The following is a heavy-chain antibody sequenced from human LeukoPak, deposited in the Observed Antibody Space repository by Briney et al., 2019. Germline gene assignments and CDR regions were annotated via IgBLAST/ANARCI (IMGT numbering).Heavy chain of an antibody. CDR1: GFTFSSYG. CDR3: AKDQAVAVLDH. D-gene: IGHD6-19*01. V-gene: IGHV3-30*18. J-gene: IGHJ4*02. Sequence: GRSLRLSCAASGFTFSSYGMHWVRQAPGKGLEWVALISYDGSNKYYADSVKGRFTISRDNSKNTLYLQMNSLRAEDTAVYYCAKDQAVAVLDHWGQGTLVTVSS. CDR2: ISYDGSNK.